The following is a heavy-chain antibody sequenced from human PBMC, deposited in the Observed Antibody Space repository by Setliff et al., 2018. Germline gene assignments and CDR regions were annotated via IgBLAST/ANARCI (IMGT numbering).Heavy chain of an antibody. CDR1: GASFSNYY. Sequence: SETLSLTCTVYGASFSNYYWGWVRQSPGKGLDWIGEINHSGTTNYDPSLEGRISISVDTSKRQFSLKLTSVTAADTAVYYCARPHGGDYAFDIWGQGRMVTVSS. D-gene: IGHD3-16*01. CDR2: INHSGTT. CDR3: ARPHGGDYAFDI. J-gene: IGHJ3*02. V-gene: IGHV4-34*10.